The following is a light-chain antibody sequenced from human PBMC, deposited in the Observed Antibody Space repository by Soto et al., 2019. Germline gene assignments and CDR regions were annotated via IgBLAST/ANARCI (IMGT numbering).Light chain of an antibody. Sequence: EIVMTQSPATLSLSAGERATLSCRASQSVSSNLAWYQQKPGQAPRLLIYGASTRATGIPARFSGSGSGTEFTLTISSLNSEYFAVYYCQQYNNWWTFGQGTKVDIK. J-gene: IGKJ1*01. CDR3: QQYNNWWT. CDR1: QSVSSN. CDR2: GAS. V-gene: IGKV3-15*01.